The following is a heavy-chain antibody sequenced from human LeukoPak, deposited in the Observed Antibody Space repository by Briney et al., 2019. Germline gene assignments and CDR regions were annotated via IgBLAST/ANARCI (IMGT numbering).Heavy chain of an antibody. D-gene: IGHD5-24*01. CDR2: ISWNSGTI. CDR3: AKAWSMGTITGVDY. V-gene: IGHV3-9*01. Sequence: GRSLRLSCAASGFTFDDYAMHWVRQAPGKGLEWVSGISWNSGTIGYADSVKGRFTISRDNAKNSLYLQMNSLRAEDTALYYCAKAWSMGTITGVDYWGQGTLVTVSS. J-gene: IGHJ4*02. CDR1: GFTFDDYA.